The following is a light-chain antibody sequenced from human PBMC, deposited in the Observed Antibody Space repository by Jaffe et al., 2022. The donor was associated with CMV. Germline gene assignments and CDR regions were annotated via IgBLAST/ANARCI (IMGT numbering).Light chain of an antibody. CDR1: NSVVGAYKY. CDR3: SSYTTTYTHV. V-gene: IGLV2-14*03. J-gene: IGLJ2*01. Sequence: QSALTQPASVSGSPGQSITISCTGNNSVVGAYKYVSWYRQHPGKAPKLMIYDVSNRPSGVSDRFSGSKSGNTASLTISGLQAEDEADYYCSSYTTTYTHVFGGGTKLTVL. CDR2: DVS.